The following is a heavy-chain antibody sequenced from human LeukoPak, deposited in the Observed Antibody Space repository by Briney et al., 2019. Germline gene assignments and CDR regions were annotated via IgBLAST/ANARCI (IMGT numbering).Heavy chain of an antibody. CDR2: IIPIFGTA. J-gene: IGHJ4*02. CDR1: GGTFSSYA. D-gene: IGHD2-15*01. CDR3: AREGRYCSGGGCYSTFDY. Sequence: GSSVKVSCKASGGTFSSYAISWVRQAPGQGLEWMGGIIPIFGTANYAQKFQGRVTITADESTSTAYMELSSLRSEDTAVYYCAREGRYCSGGGCYSTFDYWGQGTLVTVSS. V-gene: IGHV1-69*01.